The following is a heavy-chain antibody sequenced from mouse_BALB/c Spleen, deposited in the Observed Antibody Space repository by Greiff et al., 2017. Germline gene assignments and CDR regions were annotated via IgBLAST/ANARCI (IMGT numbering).Heavy chain of an antibody. CDR1: GFSLTSYG. D-gene: IGHD2-3*01. J-gene: IGHJ3*01. V-gene: IGHV2-9*02. CDR2: IWAGGST. Sequence: VKLVESGPGLVAPSQSLSITCTVSGFSLTSYGVHWVRQPPGKGLEWLGVIWAGGSTNYNSALMSRLSISKDNSKSQVFLKMNSLQTDDTAMYYCARDDGTLFAYWGQGTLVTVSA. CDR3: ARDDGTLFAY.